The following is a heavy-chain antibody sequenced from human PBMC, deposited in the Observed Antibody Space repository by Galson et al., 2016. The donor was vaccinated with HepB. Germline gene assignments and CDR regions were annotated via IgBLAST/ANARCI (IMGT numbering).Heavy chain of an antibody. D-gene: IGHD2-15*01. Sequence: QSGAEVKKTGESLKISCKASGYTFTNYWIGWVRQLPGKGLEWMGIIYPGVSDTRYSPPFQGQVTMSADTSITTAYLQWSSLKASDTAMYYCARRERGCSGGSCIPYYFDSWGQGTLVTVSS. CDR1: GYTFTNYW. CDR3: ARRERGCSGGSCIPYYFDS. V-gene: IGHV5-51*01. J-gene: IGHJ4*02. CDR2: IYPGVSDT.